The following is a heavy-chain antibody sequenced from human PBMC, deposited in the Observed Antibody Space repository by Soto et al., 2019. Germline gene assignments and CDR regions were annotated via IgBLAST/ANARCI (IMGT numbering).Heavy chain of an antibody. CDR2: IYYSGST. Sequence: SETLSLTCTVSGGSISSGGYYWSWISQHPGKGREWIGYIYYSGSTYYNPSLKSRVTISVDTSKNQFSLKLSSVTAEDTAVYYCARHPERIAQIGWFDPWGQGTLVTVSS. CDR1: GGSISSGGYY. CDR3: ARHPERIAQIGWFDP. V-gene: IGHV4-31*03. J-gene: IGHJ5*02. D-gene: IGHD6-13*01.